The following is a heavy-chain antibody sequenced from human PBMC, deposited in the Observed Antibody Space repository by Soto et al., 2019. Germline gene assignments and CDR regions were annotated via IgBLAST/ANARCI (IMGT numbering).Heavy chain of an antibody. V-gene: IGHV3-21*01. Sequence: PGGSLRLSCAASGFTFSTYSMNWVRQAPGKGLEWVSSISSSGTYIHYADSLKGRLTISRDNAKNSLYLQMISLRAEDTAVYYCARDPSDCSSTSCWGYYALDVWGQGTTVTVSS. CDR3: ARDPSDCSSTSCWGYYALDV. CDR2: ISSSGTYI. D-gene: IGHD2-2*01. CDR1: GFTFSTYS. J-gene: IGHJ6*02.